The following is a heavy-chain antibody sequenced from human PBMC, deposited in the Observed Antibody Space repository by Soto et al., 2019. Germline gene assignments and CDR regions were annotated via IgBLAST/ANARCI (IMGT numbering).Heavy chain of an antibody. CDR1: GLPHSNFA. Sequence: SLRLSCTASGLPHSNFAMMWVRQAPGKGLECISGIYGSGRGIEYADSVKGRFTISRDNSKNTVYLQMTDLRVDDTAVYYCAKDAVYNDGLWLMDHWGQGTQVTVSS. J-gene: IGHJ4*02. V-gene: IGHV3-23*05. D-gene: IGHD2-21*01. CDR2: IYGSGRGI. CDR3: AKDAVYNDGLWLMDH.